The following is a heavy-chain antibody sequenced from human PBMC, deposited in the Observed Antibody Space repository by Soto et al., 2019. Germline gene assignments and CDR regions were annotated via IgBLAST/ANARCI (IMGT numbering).Heavy chain of an antibody. CDR3: ARNLGRGWYGKGYYYYGMDV. J-gene: IGHJ6*02. CDR1: GYTFTSYG. Sequence: ASVKVSCKASGYTFTSYGISWVRQAPGQGLEWMGWISAYNGSTSYAQKFQGRVTMTRDTSTSTVYMELSSLRSEDTAVYYCARNLGRGWYGKGYYYYGMDVWGQGTTVTVSS. D-gene: IGHD6-19*01. CDR2: ISAYNGST. V-gene: IGHV1-18*01.